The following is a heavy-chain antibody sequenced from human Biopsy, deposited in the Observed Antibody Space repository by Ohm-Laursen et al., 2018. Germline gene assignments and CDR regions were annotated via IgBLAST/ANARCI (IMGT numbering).Heavy chain of an antibody. CDR2: IFYSANS. Sequence: SVTLSFTCTVSGVSINGGRYYWNWIRHHPGRGLEWIGNIFYSANSYYNPSLKSRVTISVDTSKNQFSLKLSSVTAADMDVYYCARLGSGDYLPTFFDFWGQGALVTVSS. J-gene: IGHJ4*02. V-gene: IGHV4-31*03. D-gene: IGHD5-12*01. CDR3: ARLGSGDYLPTFFDF. CDR1: GVSINGGRYY.